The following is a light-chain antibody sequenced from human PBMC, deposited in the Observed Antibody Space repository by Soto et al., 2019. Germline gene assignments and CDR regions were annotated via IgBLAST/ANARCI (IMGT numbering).Light chain of an antibody. CDR2: DTS. CDR1: QDISDH. Sequence: DIQMTQSPSSLSASVGDRVSITCQASQDISDHLNWYQQRPGKAPKLLIYDTSNLETGVPSTFSGSGSGTHFTFTITSLQPEDIADYYCQQYDNLPYTFGQGTKLEIK. V-gene: IGKV1-33*01. J-gene: IGKJ2*01. CDR3: QQYDNLPYT.